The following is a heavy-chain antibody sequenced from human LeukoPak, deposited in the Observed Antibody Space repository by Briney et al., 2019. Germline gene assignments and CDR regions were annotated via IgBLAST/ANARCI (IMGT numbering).Heavy chain of an antibody. Sequence: GGSLRLSCTASGFTFSSYTMTWVRQAPGKGLKWVSAITTGDGNTYYADSVKGRFTVSRDDSKNTLYLQMNSLRAEDTAVYYCAKDGGLWVSAHWGDSWGRGTLVTVSS. CDR2: ITTGDGNT. J-gene: IGHJ4*02. V-gene: IGHV3-23*01. CDR3: AKDGGLWVSAHWGDS. CDR1: GFTFSSYT. D-gene: IGHD7-27*01.